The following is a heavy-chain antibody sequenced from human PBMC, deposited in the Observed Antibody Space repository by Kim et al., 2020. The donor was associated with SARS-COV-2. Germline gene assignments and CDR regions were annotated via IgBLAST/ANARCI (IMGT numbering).Heavy chain of an antibody. J-gene: IGHJ3*02. CDR1: GGTFSSYA. D-gene: IGHD2-15*01. CDR3: ARAPTRLIYSDAFAI. V-gene: IGHV1-69*13. CDR2: IIPIFGTA. Sequence: SVKVSCKASGGTFSSYAISWVRQAPGQGLEWMGGIIPIFGTANYAQKFQGRVTITADESTSTAYMELSSLRSEDASVYYCARAPTRLIYSDAFAIWGRGTIVTVSS.